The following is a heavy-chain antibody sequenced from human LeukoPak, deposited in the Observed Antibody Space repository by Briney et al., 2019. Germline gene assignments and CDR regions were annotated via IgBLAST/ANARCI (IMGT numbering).Heavy chain of an antibody. V-gene: IGHV1-8*01. J-gene: IGHJ4*02. D-gene: IGHD5-18*01. Sequence: ASVKVSCKASGYTFTSYDINWVRQATGQGLEWMGWMNPNSGNTGYAQKFQGRVTMTRNTSISTAYMELSSLRSEATAVYYCARDRNGYSYGNLDYWGQGTLVTVSS. CDR1: GYTFTSYD. CDR2: MNPNSGNT. CDR3: ARDRNGYSYGNLDY.